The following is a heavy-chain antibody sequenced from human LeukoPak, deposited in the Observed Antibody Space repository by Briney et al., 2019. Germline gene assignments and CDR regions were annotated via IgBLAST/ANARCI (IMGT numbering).Heavy chain of an antibody. J-gene: IGHJ4*02. V-gene: IGHV3-74*01. D-gene: IGHD6-13*01. Sequence: GGSLRLSCAASGFTFSSYWMHWVRQAPGKGLVWVSRINSDGSSTSYADSVKGRFTISRDNARNSLYLQMNSLRTEDTAVYYCARGQLSFDYWGQGTLVTVSS. CDR1: GFTFSSYW. CDR2: INSDGSST. CDR3: ARGQLSFDY.